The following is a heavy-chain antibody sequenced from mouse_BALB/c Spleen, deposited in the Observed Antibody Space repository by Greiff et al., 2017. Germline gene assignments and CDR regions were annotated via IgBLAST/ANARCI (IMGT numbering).Heavy chain of an antibody. Sequence: VKLMESGPGLVQPSQSLSITCTVSGFSLTSYGVHWVRQSLGMVLEWLGLIWSGGRTVYNAVFISRRSISKDNSKSQVFFKMNSLQANDTAIYYCARNRAPYYGSSSYLSYYYAMDNWDQRTSATVTS. CDR1: GFSLTSYG. V-gene: IGHV2-2*02. D-gene: IGHD1-1*01. CDR2: IWSGGRT. CDR3: ARNRAPYYGSSSYLSYYYAMDN. J-gene: IGHJ4*01.